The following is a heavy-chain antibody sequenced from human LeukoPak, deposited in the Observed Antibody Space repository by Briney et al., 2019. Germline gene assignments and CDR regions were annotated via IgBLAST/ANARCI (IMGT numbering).Heavy chain of an antibody. CDR3: AKAPPGYSSYALPAN. CDR1: GFTFSTYV. Sequence: GGSLRLSCAASGFTFSTYVMNWVRQAPGKGLEWVSAISGPGGGTYYAASVKGRFTISRDNSKNTLYLHMNSLRVEDTAIYYCAKAPPGYSSYALPANWGQGTLVTVSS. D-gene: IGHD5-12*01. V-gene: IGHV3-23*01. CDR2: ISGPGGGT. J-gene: IGHJ4*02.